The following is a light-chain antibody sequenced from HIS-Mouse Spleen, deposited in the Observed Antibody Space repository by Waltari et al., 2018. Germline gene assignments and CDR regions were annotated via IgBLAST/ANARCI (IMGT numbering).Light chain of an antibody. CDR3: QQSYSTPMYT. CDR1: QSISSY. CDR2: AAS. J-gene: IGKJ2*01. V-gene: IGKV1-39*01. Sequence: DIQMTQSPSSVSASVGDRVTITCRASQSISSYLNWYQQKPWKAPKLLIYAASSLQSGVPSRFSGSGSGTDFTLTISSLQPEDFATYYCQQSYSTPMYTFGQGTKLEIK.